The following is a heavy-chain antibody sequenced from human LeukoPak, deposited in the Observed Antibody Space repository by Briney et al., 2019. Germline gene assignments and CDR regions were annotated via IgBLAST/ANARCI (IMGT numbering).Heavy chain of an antibody. CDR2: IIPIFGTA. D-gene: IGHD2-21*01. CDR3: ARETYGYYYYYYMDV. CDR1: GGTFSSYA. V-gene: IGHV1-69*13. J-gene: IGHJ6*03. Sequence: SVKVSCKASGGTFSSYAISWVRQAPGQGLEWMGGIIPIFGTANYTQKFQGRVTITADESTSTAYMELSSLRSEDTAVYYCARETYGYYYYYYMDVWGKGTTVTVSS.